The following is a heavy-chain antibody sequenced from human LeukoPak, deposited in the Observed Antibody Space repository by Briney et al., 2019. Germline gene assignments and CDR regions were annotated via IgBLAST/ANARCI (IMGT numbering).Heavy chain of an antibody. CDR3: GTSVASREYYMDV. CDR1: GGSISSGSYY. CDR2: IYTSGST. V-gene: IGHV4-61*02. J-gene: IGHJ6*03. Sequence: PSETLSLTCTVSGGSISSGSYYWSWIRQPAGKGLEWIGRIYTSGSTNYNPSLKSRVTISVDTSKNQFSLKLSSVTAADTAVYYCGTSVASREYYMDVWGKGTTVTVSS. D-gene: IGHD5-24*01.